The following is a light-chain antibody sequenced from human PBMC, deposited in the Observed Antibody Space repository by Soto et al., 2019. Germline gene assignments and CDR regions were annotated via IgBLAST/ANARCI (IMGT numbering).Light chain of an antibody. CDR3: QQYNNWPLT. J-gene: IGKJ4*01. CDR1: QRVSSN. V-gene: IGKV3-15*01. Sequence: EIIMTQSPATRSLSPGERATLSCRASQRVSSNLAWYQHKPGQAPRLLIYGTSTRSTGIPPRFSGSGSGTEFALTISSLQSEDFEVYFCQQYNNWPLTFGGGTKVEIK. CDR2: GTS.